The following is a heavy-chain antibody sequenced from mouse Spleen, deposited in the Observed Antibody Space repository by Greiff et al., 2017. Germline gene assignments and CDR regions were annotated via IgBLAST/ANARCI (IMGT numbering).Heavy chain of an antibody. CDR3: ASTVVAYFDY. Sequence: QVQLQQSGAELVRPGTSVKMSCKASGYTFTNYWIGWAKQRPGHGLEWIGDIYPGGGYTNYNEKFKGKATLTADKSSSTAYMQFSSLTSEDSAIYYCASTVVAYFDYWGQGTTLTVSS. V-gene: IGHV1-63*01. CDR1: GYTFTNYW. J-gene: IGHJ2*01. D-gene: IGHD1-1*01. CDR2: IYPGGGYT.